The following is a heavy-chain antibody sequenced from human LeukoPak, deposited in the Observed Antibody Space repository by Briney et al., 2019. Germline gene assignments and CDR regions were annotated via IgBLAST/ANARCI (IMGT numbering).Heavy chain of an antibody. CDR1: GFTFSTYY. Sequence: GGSLRLSCAASGFTFSTYYMHWVRQAPGKGLVWVSRISGDRSITSYADSVRGRFTISRDNAKNTLYLQMNSLRADDAAVYYCARDRPYSTSWYSFDSWGQGTLVTVSS. V-gene: IGHV3-74*01. CDR3: ARDRPYSTSWYSFDS. D-gene: IGHD6-13*01. J-gene: IGHJ4*02. CDR2: ISGDRSIT.